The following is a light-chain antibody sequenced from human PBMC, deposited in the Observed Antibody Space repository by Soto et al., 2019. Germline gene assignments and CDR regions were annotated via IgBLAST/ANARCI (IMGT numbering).Light chain of an antibody. CDR1: QDISKY. V-gene: IGKV1-33*01. CDR2: GAS. J-gene: IGKJ4*01. CDR3: QQYDNLLT. Sequence: DIQTTQSPSSLSASVGDRVTITCQASQDISKYLNWYQQKPGKAPKLLIYGASNLQTGVPSRFSGSGSGTDFTFTISSLQPEDIATYYCQQYDNLLTFGGGTKVEIK.